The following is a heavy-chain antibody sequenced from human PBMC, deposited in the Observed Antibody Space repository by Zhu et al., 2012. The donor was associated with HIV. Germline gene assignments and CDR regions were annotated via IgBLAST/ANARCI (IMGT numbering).Heavy chain of an antibody. D-gene: IGHD6-19*01. CDR3: ARDLVAASKNWFDP. J-gene: IGHJ5*02. CDR2: IYHSGST. Sequence: QVQLQESGPGLVKPSETLSLTCAVSGYSISSGYYWGWIRQPPGKGLEWIGSIYHSGSTYYNPSLKSRVTISVDTSKNQFSLKLSSVTAADTAVYYCARDLVAASKNWFDPWAREPWSPSPQ. V-gene: IGHV4-38-2*02. CDR1: GYSISSGYY.